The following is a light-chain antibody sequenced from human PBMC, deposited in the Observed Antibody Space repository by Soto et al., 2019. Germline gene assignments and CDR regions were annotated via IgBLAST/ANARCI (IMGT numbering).Light chain of an antibody. Sequence: EIVLTQSPGTLSLSPGERATLSCRASQSVSSTFLAWYQQKPGQAPRLLIYDASSRATGIPDRFSGSGFGTDFTLTISRVDPEDFAVYYCQQSGSSRTFGQGTKVDIK. CDR2: DAS. CDR3: QQSGSSRT. J-gene: IGKJ1*01. CDR1: QSVSSTF. V-gene: IGKV3-20*01.